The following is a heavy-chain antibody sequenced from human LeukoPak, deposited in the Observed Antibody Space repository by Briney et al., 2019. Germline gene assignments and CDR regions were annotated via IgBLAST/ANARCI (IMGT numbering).Heavy chain of an antibody. CDR3: AKDKGGSYLDY. CDR1: GFTFSSYA. V-gene: IGHV3-23*01. Sequence: PGGSLRLSCAASGFTFSSYAMSWVRQAPGKGLEWVSAISGSGGSTYYADPEKRRTTTSSDNYKNTLYLQMTSLRAEDTAVYYCAKDKGGSYLDYWGQGALVSVSS. CDR2: ISGSGGST. D-gene: IGHD1-26*01. J-gene: IGHJ4*02.